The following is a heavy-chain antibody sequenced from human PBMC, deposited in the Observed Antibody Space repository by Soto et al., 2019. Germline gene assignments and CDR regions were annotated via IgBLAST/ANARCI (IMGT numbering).Heavy chain of an antibody. CDR3: GTADRGTAAGGTVQ. Sequence: VQVVESGGGLVQPGGSLRLSCAASGFTLSTYWMTWVRQAPGKGLEWVANIKQDGSEKYYVDSVKGRFTVSRDNAKNSLYLQMNSIRAEDTAVYYCGTADRGTAAGGTVQWGQGTLVTVSS. D-gene: IGHD6-13*01. CDR1: GFTLSTYW. V-gene: IGHV3-7*01. J-gene: IGHJ4*02. CDR2: IKQDGSEK.